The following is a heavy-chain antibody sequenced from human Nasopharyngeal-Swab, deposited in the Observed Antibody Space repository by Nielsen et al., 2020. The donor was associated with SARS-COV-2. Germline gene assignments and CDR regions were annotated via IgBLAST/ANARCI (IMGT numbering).Heavy chain of an antibody. CDR1: GFTFSDYY. Sequence: GESLKISCAASGFTFSDYYMSWIRQAPGKGLVWVSRINSDGSSTSYADSVKGRFTISRDNAKNTLYLQMNSLRAEDTAVYYCARDPIVVVVAATGWFDPWGQGTLVTVSS. J-gene: IGHJ5*02. V-gene: IGHV3-74*01. CDR2: INSDGSST. CDR3: ARDPIVVVVAATGWFDP. D-gene: IGHD2-15*01.